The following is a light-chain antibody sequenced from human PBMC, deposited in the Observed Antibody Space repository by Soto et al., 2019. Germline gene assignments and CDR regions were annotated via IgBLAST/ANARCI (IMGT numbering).Light chain of an antibody. CDR2: EVS. CDR3: CSYAGSSSNYV. V-gene: IGLV2-23*02. CDR1: SSDVGSYNL. J-gene: IGLJ1*01. Sequence: QSALTQPASVSGSPGQSITISCTGTSSDVGSYNLVSWYQQHPGKAPKLMIYEVSKRPSGVSNRFSGSKSGNTASLTISGLQAEDEADYYCCSYAGSSSNYVFGTGNMVTVL.